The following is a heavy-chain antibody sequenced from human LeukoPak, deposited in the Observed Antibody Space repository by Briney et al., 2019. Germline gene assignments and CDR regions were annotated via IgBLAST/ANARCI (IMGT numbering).Heavy chain of an antibody. V-gene: IGHV1-18*01. CDR1: GYTFTSYG. CDR3: AREFNGDYVEDWFDP. Sequence: WASVKVSCKASGYTFTSYGISWVRQAPGQGLEWMGWISAYNGNTNYAQKLQGRVTMTTDTSTSTAYMELRSLRSDDTAVYYCAREFNGDYVEDWFDPWGQGTLVTVSS. CDR2: ISAYNGNT. J-gene: IGHJ5*02. D-gene: IGHD4-17*01.